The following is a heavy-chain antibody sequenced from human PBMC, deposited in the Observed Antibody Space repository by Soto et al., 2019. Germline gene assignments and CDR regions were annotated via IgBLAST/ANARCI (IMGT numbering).Heavy chain of an antibody. J-gene: IGHJ6*02. CDR3: ARQWLRDYYYYYGMDV. CDR1: GFSLSTSGVG. V-gene: IGHV2-5*02. Sequence: QITLKASGPTLVKPTQTLTLTCTFSGFSLSTSGVGVGWIRQPPGKALEWLALIYWDDDKRYSPSLKSRLTITKVTSKNQVVLTMTNMDPVDTATYYCARQWLRDYYYYYGMDVWGQGTTVTVSS. CDR2: IYWDDDK. D-gene: IGHD5-12*01.